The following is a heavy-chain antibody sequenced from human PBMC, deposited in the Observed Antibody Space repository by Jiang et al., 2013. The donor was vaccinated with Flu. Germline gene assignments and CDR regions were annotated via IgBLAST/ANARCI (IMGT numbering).Heavy chain of an antibody. J-gene: IGHJ2*01. Sequence: GSGLVKPSETLSLTCTVSGGSISSYYWSWIRQPPGKGLEWIGHIYYTGSPNYNPSLKSRITMSVDTPKNQFSLKLNSVTPDDTAVYYCARLSHRPPDWYFGLWGRGDPGHCLL. CDR1: GGSISSYY. CDR2: IYYTGSP. V-gene: IGHV4-59*01. CDR3: ARLSHRPPDWYFGL.